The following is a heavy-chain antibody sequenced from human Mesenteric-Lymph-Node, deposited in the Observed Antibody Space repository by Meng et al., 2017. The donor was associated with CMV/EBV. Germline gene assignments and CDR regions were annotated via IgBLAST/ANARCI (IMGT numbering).Heavy chain of an antibody. CDR2: FDPEDGER. CDR1: GYNLTKSF. V-gene: IGHV1-24*01. J-gene: IGHJ6*02. CDR3: ARGVLRAPYYDYYNGMDV. Sequence: ASVKVSCKVSGYNLTKSFMHWVRQAPGKGLEWMGSFDPEDGERIYARKFQGRVTMTGDTSTDTAYMELSSLRSEDTAVYFCARGVLRAPYYDYYNGMDVWGQGTTVTVSS. D-gene: IGHD3-16*01.